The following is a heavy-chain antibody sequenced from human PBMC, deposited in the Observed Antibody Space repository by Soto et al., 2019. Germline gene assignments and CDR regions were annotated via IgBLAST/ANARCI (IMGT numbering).Heavy chain of an antibody. Sequence: GGSLRLSCAASGFTFSTYNMAWVRQAPGKGLEWLSYISHSGSPIFYADSVKGRFTISRDNAKNSLYLQMNSLRAEDTAVYYCARGCSGGCWFKYWGQGTLVTVSS. J-gene: IGHJ4*02. D-gene: IGHD2-15*01. CDR1: GFTFSTYN. V-gene: IGHV3-48*01. CDR3: ARGCSGGCWFKY. CDR2: ISHSGSPI.